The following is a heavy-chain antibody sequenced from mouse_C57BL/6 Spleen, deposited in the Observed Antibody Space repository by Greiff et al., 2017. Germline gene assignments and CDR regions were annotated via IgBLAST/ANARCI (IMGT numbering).Heavy chain of an antibody. CDR2: IYPGSGST. Sequence: VQLQQPGAELVKPGASVKMSCKASGYTFTSYWITWVKQRPGQGLEWIGDIYPGSGSTNYNEKFKSKATLTVDTSSSTAYMELRSLTSEDSAVSYYERLGSCDFYFDYWGQGTTLTVAS. V-gene: IGHV1-55*01. CDR1: GYTFTSYW. CDR3: ERLGSCDFYFDY. J-gene: IGHJ2*01.